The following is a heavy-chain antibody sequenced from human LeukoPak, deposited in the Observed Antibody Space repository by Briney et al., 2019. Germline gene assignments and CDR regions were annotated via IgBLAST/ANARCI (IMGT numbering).Heavy chain of an antibody. V-gene: IGHV4-59*08. CDR1: GVSINSHY. CDR2: IYGSGRT. J-gene: IGHJ4*02. CDR3: VVSPNQDFFDY. Sequence: SETLSLTCTVYGVSINSHYLNWIRQPPGKGLEWIGHIYGSGRTNYNPSLKSRVTMSVDTSKRQLSLNLKSLTAADTAVYYCVVSPNQDFFDYWGQGPLVTVSS.